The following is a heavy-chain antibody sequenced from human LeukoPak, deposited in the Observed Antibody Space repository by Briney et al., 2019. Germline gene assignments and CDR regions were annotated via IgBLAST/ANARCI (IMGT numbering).Heavy chain of an antibody. CDR1: GFTFNNYA. CDR2: ISGSGGST. Sequence: GGSLRLSCAASGFTFNNYAMSWVRQAPGKGLEWVSAISGSGGSTDYTDSVAGRFTISRDNAKITIYLQMNSLSAEDTALYYCASLDYFDSSDYGAYWGQGTLVTVSS. J-gene: IGHJ4*02. CDR3: ASLDYFDSSDYGAY. D-gene: IGHD3-22*01. V-gene: IGHV3-23*01.